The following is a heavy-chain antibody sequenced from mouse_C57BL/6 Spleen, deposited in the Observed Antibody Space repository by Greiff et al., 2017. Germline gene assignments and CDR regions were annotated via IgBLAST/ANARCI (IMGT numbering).Heavy chain of an antibody. CDR2: IDPETGGT. D-gene: IGHD2-4*01. V-gene: IGHV1-15*01. J-gene: IGHJ3*01. CDR1: GYTFTDYE. Sequence: VQLQQSGAELVRPGASVTLSCKASGYTFTDYEMHWVKQTPVHGLEWIGVIDPETGGTAYNQKFKGKAILTADKSSSTAYMELRSLPSEDSAVYYCTKYDYEGGAWFAYWGQGTLVTVSA. CDR3: TKYDYEGGAWFAY.